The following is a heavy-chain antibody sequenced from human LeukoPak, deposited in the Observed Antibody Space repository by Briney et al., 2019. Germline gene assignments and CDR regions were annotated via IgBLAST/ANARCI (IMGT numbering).Heavy chain of an antibody. V-gene: IGHV3-21*01. CDR1: GFTFSSYS. CDR3: ARPGHCSGGSCYRFYYGMDV. J-gene: IGHJ6*02. Sequence: GGSLRLSCAASGFTFSSYSMNWVRQAPGKGLEWVSSISSSSSYIYYAGSVKGRFTISRDNAKNSLFLQMNTLRAEDTAVYYCARPGHCSGGSCYRFYYGMDVWGQGTTVTVSS. CDR2: ISSSSSYI. D-gene: IGHD2-15*01.